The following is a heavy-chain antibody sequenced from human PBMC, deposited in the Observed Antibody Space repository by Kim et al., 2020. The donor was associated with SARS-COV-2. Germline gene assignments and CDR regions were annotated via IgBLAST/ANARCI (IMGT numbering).Heavy chain of an antibody. CDR3: ARVLRRGMTRALDY. D-gene: IGHD1-20*01. V-gene: IGHV4-34*01. CDR1: GGSFSGYY. J-gene: IGHJ4*02. CDR2: INHSGST. Sequence: SETLSLTCAVYGGSFSGYYWSWIRQPPGKGLEWIGEINHSGSTNYNPSLKSRVTISVDTSKNQFSLKLSSVTAADTAVYYCARVLRRGMTRALDYWGQGTLLTVSS.